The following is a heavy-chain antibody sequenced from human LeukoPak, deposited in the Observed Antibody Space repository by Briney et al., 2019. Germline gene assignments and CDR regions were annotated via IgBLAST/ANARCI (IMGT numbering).Heavy chain of an antibody. CDR1: GYSFTSYG. CDR2: ISAYNGNT. V-gene: IGHV1-18*04. D-gene: IGHD3-3*01. CDR3: ARGTVAIFGVVIGSDY. J-gene: IGHJ4*02. Sequence: ASVKVSCKASGYSFTSYGISWVRQAPGQGLEWMGWISAYNGNTNYAQKLQGRVTMTTDTSTSTAYMELRSLRSDDTAVYYCARGTVAIFGVVIGSDYWGQGTLVTVSS.